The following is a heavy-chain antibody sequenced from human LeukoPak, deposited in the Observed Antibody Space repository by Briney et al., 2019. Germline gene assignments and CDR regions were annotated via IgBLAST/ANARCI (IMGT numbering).Heavy chain of an antibody. CDR3: ARSGPKNNMYYYASGIDY. J-gene: IGHJ4*02. CDR1: GFTFSSYS. CDR2: ISSSSSTI. Sequence: GGSLRLSCAASGFTFSSYSMNWVRQAPGKGLEWVSYISSSSSTIYYADSVKGRFTISRDNAKNSLYLQMNSLKASDTAMYYCARSGPKNNMYYYASGIDYWGQGTLVTVSS. V-gene: IGHV3-48*01. D-gene: IGHD3-10*01.